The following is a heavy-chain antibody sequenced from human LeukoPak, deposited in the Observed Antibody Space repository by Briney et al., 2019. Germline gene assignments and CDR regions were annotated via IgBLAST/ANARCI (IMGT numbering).Heavy chain of an antibody. V-gene: IGHV3-23*01. CDR2: ISSGGDRT. CDR3: AKLPNTNSAFDY. Sequence: GGSLRLSSEASGFTFSIYAMSWVRQAPGKGLEWVSTISSGGDRTYYADSVKGRFTISRDNSKITLYLQMNSLRAEDTAVYYCAKLPNTNSAFDYWGQGTLVTVSS. J-gene: IGHJ4*02. D-gene: IGHD1-1*01. CDR1: GFTFSIYA.